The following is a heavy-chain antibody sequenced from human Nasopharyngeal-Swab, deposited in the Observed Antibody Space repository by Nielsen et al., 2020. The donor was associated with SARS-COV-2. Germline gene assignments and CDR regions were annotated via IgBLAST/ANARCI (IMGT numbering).Heavy chain of an antibody. CDR2: ISVDGRNS. V-gene: IGHV3-30*04. D-gene: IGHD3-10*01. CDR1: GFVFSTYP. J-gene: IGHJ6*03. CDR3: ARARGYLTHYYMDV. Sequence: GASLQISCAASGFVFSTYPMHWVRLAPGKGLEWVALISVDGRNSNYADSVKGRFIISRDNSEKTVDLQMNSLRGEDTAVYYCARARGYLTHYYMDVWGSGTTVTVSS.